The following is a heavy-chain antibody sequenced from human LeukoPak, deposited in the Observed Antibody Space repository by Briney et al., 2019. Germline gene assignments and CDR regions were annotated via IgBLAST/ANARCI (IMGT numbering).Heavy chain of an antibody. V-gene: IGHV3-30*18. CDR3: AKGGIYYDSSGSQYGY. CDR2: ISYDGRDK. CDR1: GFTLRTYG. D-gene: IGHD3-22*01. Sequence: PGGSLRLSCAASGFTLRTYGIHWVRQAPGRGLEWVAVISYDGRDKYYIDSVRGRFTISRDNSKNTLYLQMNSLRVEDTAVYYCAKGGIYYDSSGSQYGYWGQGTLVTVSS. J-gene: IGHJ4*02.